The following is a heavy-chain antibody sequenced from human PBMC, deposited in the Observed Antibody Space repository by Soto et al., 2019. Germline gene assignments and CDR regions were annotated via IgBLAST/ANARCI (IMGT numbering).Heavy chain of an antibody. D-gene: IGHD2-2*01. J-gene: IGHJ3*02. CDR2: IIPILGIA. CDR3: ARGKVVPAAIRRRNDAFDI. Sequence: QVQLVQSGAEVKKPGSSVKVSCKASGGTFSSYTISWVRQAPGQGLEWMGRIIPILGIANYAQKFQGRVTITADKSTSTAYMELSSLRSEDTAVYYCARGKVVPAAIRRRNDAFDIWGQGTMVTVSS. CDR1: GGTFSSYT. V-gene: IGHV1-69*02.